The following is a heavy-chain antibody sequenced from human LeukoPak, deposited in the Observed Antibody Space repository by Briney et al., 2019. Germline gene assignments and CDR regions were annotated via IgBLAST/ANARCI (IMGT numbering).Heavy chain of an antibody. CDR3: ARGLGTMIVVALGGFGY. Sequence: PSETLSLTCAVYGGSFSGYYWSWIRQPPGKGLEWIGEINHSGSTNYNPSLKSRVTISVDTSKNQFSLKLSSVTAADTAVYYCARGLGTMIVVALGGFGYWGQGTLVTVSS. CDR2: INHSGST. V-gene: IGHV4-34*01. J-gene: IGHJ4*02. CDR1: GGSFSGYY. D-gene: IGHD3-22*01.